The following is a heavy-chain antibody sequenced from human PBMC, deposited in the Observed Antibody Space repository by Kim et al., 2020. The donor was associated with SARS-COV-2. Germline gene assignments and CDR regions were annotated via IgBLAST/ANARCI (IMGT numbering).Heavy chain of an antibody. J-gene: IGHJ4*02. D-gene: IGHD5-18*01. CDR2: IKYDGSER. CDR1: GFTFSDYW. V-gene: IGHV3-7*01. Sequence: GGSLRLSCAASGFTFSDYWMTWVRQAPGKGLEWVANIKYDGSERYYVDSVKGRFTISRDSAKNSLYLQMNSQRAEDTAGYYCGKDLGGGYSCGPNYWGQGTLVTVSS. CDR3: GKDLGGGYSCGPNY.